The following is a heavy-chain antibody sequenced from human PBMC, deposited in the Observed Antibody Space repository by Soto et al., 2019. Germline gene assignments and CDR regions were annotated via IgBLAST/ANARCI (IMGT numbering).Heavy chain of an antibody. V-gene: IGHV4-31*03. D-gene: IGHD4-17*01. Sequence: SETLSLTCTVSGGSISSGGYYWSWIRQHPGKGLEWIGYIYYSGSTYYNPSLKSRVTISVDTSKNQFSLKLSSVTAADTAVYYCARDSSAPRLHYYYGMDVWGQGTTVTVSS. CDR3: ARDSSAPRLHYYYGMDV. CDR2: IYYSGST. J-gene: IGHJ6*02. CDR1: GGSISSGGYY.